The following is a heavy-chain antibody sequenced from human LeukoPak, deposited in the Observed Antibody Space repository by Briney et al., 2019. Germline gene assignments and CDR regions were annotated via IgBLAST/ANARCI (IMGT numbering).Heavy chain of an antibody. CDR2: IYSGGNT. V-gene: IGHV3-66*01. D-gene: IGHD4-17*01. J-gene: IGHJ4*02. CDR1: GFTVSVNY. Sequence: GGSLRLSCAAFGFTVSVNYMSWVRQAPGKGLECVSVIYSGGNTYYADSVKGRFTISRDNSKNTLYLQMNSLRAEDTAVYYCARDRWYGDYVDYLDYWGQGTLVTVSS. CDR3: ARDRWYGDYVDYLDY.